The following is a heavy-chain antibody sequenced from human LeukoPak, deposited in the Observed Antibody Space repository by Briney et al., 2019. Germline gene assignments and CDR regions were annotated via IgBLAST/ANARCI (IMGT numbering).Heavy chain of an antibody. CDR1: GYTFTSYG. CDR2: ISAYNGNT. Sequence: ASVKVSCKASGYTFTSYGISWVRQAPGQGLEWMGWISAYNGNTNYAQKFQGRVTTTRDTSISTAYMELSRLRSDDTAVYYCARGGYAVTIYYFDYWGQGTLVTVSS. V-gene: IGHV1-18*04. D-gene: IGHD4-17*01. J-gene: IGHJ4*02. CDR3: ARGGYAVTIYYFDY.